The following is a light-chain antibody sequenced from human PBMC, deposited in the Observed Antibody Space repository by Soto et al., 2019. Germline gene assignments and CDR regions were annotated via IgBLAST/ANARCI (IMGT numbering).Light chain of an antibody. CDR3: PSYDISLRGSV. Sequence: QSVLTQPPSGSGAPGQRVTISCTGSSSNIGAGYDVHWYQQLPGTAPKLLIYGNNNLPSGVPDRFSGSKSGTSASLAITGLQADDKSDYYSPSYDISLRGSVLGGGTKLTVL. CDR1: SSNIGAGYD. CDR2: GNN. V-gene: IGLV1-40*01. J-gene: IGLJ3*02.